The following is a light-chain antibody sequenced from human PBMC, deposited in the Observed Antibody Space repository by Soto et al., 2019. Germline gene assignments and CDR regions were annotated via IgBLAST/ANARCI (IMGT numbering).Light chain of an antibody. J-gene: IGLJ2*01. CDR3: QSYDISLSVSVV. CDR1: SSNIGAGYD. CDR2: GNT. Sequence: QSVLTQSPSVSGAPGQRVTISCTGSSSNIGAGYDVQWYQQLPGAAPRLLIFGNTNRPSGVPDRVSGSRSGTSASLAISGLQAEDEADYYCQSYDISLSVSVVFGGGTKLTVL. V-gene: IGLV1-40*01.